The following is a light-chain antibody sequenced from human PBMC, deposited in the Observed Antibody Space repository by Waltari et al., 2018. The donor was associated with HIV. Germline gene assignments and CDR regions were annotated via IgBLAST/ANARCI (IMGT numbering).Light chain of an antibody. CDR3: GTWDTSLSAGV. CDR2: DKN. V-gene: IGLV1-51*01. CDR1: SSNIGSNY. Sequence: QSVLTQPPSVSAAPGQKVVISCSGSSSNIGSNYVSWFQQLPGTAPKFIIFDKNRRPSGIPDRFSGSRSGTSATLTITGLQTGDEADYYCGTWDTSLSAGVFGGGTKVTVL. J-gene: IGLJ3*02.